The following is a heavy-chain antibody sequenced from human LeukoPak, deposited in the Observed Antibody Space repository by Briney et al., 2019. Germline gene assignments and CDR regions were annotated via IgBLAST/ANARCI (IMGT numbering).Heavy chain of an antibody. CDR3: ARHETSLRGVWVY. D-gene: IGHD1-26*01. V-gene: IGHV1-69*01. Sequence: SVKVSCKASGGTFSSYAISWVRQAPGQGLEWMGGIISIFGTANYAQKFQGRVTITADESTSTAYMELSTLRSEDTAVYYCARHETSLRGVWVYWGQGSPVTVST. J-gene: IGHJ4*02. CDR2: IISIFGTA. CDR1: GGTFSSYA.